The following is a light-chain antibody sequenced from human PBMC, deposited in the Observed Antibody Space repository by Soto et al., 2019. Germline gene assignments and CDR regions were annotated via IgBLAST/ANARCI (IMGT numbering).Light chain of an antibody. CDR2: AAS. CDR1: QSISSY. Sequence: DIQVTQSPSSLSASVGDRVTITCRASQSISSYLNWYQQKPGKAPKLLIYAASSLQSGVPSRFSGSGSGTDFTLTIISLQPEDFATYYCQQSYSTPFTFGPGTKVDIK. J-gene: IGKJ3*01. CDR3: QQSYSTPFT. V-gene: IGKV1-39*01.